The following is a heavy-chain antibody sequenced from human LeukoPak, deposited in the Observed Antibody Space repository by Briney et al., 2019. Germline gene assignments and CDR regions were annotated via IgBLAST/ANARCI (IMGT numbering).Heavy chain of an antibody. CDR3: ARAQGGIAASDAFDI. CDR1: GGTFSSYA. V-gene: IGHV1-69*13. J-gene: IGHJ3*02. CDR2: IIPIFGTA. Sequence: SVKVSCKASGGTFSSYAISWVRQAPGHGLEWMGGIIPIFGTANYAQKFQGRVTITADESTSTAYMELSSLRSEDTAVYYCARAQGGIAASDAFDIWGQRTMVTVSS. D-gene: IGHD6-13*01.